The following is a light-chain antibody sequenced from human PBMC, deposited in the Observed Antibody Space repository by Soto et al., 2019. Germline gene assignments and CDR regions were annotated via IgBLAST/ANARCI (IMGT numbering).Light chain of an antibody. Sequence: EIVMTQSPATLSVSPGEGATLSCRPSQSVDKDLAWYRQKPGQAPRLLIYGASTRATGIPARFSGSGSGTEFTLTISRLEPEDFAVYYCQQYGSSPWTFGQGTKVDIK. CDR2: GAS. J-gene: IGKJ1*01. CDR1: QSVDKD. V-gene: IGKV3-15*01. CDR3: QQYGSSPWT.